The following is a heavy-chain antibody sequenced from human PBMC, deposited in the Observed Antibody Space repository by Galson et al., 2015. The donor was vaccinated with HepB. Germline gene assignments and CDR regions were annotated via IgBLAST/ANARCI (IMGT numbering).Heavy chain of an antibody. CDR3: ARAVGYCSGGSCYSNSYYYYYMDV. J-gene: IGHJ6*03. CDR2: INPNSGGT. Sequence: SVKVSCKASGYTFNGYYMHWVRQAPGQGLEWMGRINPNSGGTNYAQKFQGRVTMTRDTSISTAYMELSRLRSDDTAVYYCARAVGYCSGGSCYSNSYYYYYMDVWGKGTTVTVSS. V-gene: IGHV1-2*06. D-gene: IGHD2-15*01. CDR1: GYTFNGYY.